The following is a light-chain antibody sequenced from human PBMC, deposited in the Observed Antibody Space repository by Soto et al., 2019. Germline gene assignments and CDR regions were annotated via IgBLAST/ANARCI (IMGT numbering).Light chain of an antibody. J-gene: IGKJ5*01. Sequence: DIQMTQSPSSVSASVGDRVTITCRATQGLSGSLAWYQQKPGKAPKLLISVTSSLQSGVPSRFSGSASGTDFTLTIDSLQPEDLATYYCQQCHNWPRTFCQGTRLEIK. V-gene: IGKV1-12*01. CDR3: QQCHNWPRT. CDR1: QGLSGS. CDR2: VTS.